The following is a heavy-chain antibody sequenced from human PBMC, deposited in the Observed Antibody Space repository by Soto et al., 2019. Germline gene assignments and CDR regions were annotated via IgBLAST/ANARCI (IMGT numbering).Heavy chain of an antibody. D-gene: IGHD1-26*01. J-gene: IGHJ4*02. Sequence: GGSLRLSCAASGFTFSSYWMSWVRQAPGKGLEWVANIKQDGSEKYYVDSVKGRFTISRDNAKNSLYLQMNSLRAEDTAVYYCARDHSGSSYASFDYWGQGTLVTVSS. CDR1: GFTFSSYW. V-gene: IGHV3-7*01. CDR2: IKQDGSEK. CDR3: ARDHSGSSYASFDY.